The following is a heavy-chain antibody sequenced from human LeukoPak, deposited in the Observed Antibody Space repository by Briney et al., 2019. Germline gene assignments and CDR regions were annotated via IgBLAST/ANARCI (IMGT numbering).Heavy chain of an antibody. CDR1: GGSFSGYY. Sequence: PSETLSLTCAVYGGSFSGYYWSWIRQPPGKGLEWIGEINHSGSTNYNPSLKSRVTISVDTSKNQFSPKLSSVTAADTAVYYCARRWPRSGSYYVLDYWGQGTLVTVSS. J-gene: IGHJ4*02. V-gene: IGHV4-34*01. CDR2: INHSGST. D-gene: IGHD1-26*01. CDR3: ARRWPRSGSYYVLDY.